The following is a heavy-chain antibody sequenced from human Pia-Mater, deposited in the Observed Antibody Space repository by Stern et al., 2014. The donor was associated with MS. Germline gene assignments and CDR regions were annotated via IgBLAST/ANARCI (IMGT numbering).Heavy chain of an antibody. Sequence: VQLVESGDEVKKPGSSVKVSCKASRDTFSHYALSWVRQAPEHGLEWMGGILPGLGTTSYAQKFQGRITISADTSTNTLYMELSSLTFEDTAVYFCARDQGDYGSGSEDSWFDPWGQGTLVTVSS. CDR3: ARDQGDYGSGSEDSWFDP. V-gene: IGHV1-69*06. J-gene: IGHJ5*02. CDR2: ILPGLGTT. CDR1: RDTFSHYA. D-gene: IGHD3-10*01.